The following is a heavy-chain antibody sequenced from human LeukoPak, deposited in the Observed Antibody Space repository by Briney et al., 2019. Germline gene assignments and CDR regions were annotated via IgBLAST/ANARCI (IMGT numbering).Heavy chain of an antibody. Sequence: GGSLRLSCAASGFTVSSNYMSWVRQAPGKGLEWVSVVYSGSSIYYAGSVKGRFTISRDNSKNTLYLQMNSLSAEDSAVYYCARGRGSYYPWFDPWGQGTLVTVSS. V-gene: IGHV3-66*02. CDR1: GFTVSSNY. CDR2: VYSGSSI. CDR3: ARGRGSYYPWFDP. J-gene: IGHJ5*02. D-gene: IGHD1-26*01.